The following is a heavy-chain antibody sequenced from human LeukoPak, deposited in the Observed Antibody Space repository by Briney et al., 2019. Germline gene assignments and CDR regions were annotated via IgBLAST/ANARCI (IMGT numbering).Heavy chain of an antibody. J-gene: IGHJ5*01. CDR2: ISYDGSND. D-gene: IGHD1-1*01. CDR3: AKGNGAPNWFES. CDR1: GFTFRSYG. Sequence: GSLRLSCAASGFTFRSYGMHWVRQAPGKGLEWVAFISYDGSNDNYADSVKGRFTISRDNSKNTVDLQMNGPRTEDTAVYYSAKGNGAPNWFESWGQGSLVTVSS. V-gene: IGHV3-30*18.